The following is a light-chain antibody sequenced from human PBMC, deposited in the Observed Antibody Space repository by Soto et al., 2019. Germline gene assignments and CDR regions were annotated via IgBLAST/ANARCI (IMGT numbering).Light chain of an antibody. CDR1: QSISSY. J-gene: IGKJ2*03. CDR2: AAS. V-gene: IGKV1-39*01. CDR3: QQYGSSLYS. Sequence: DIQMTQSPSSLSASVGDRVTITCRASQSISSYLNWYQQKPGKAPKLLIYAASSLQSGVPSRFSGSGSGTDFTLTISSLQPEDFATYYCQQYGSSLYSFGQGTKLDIK.